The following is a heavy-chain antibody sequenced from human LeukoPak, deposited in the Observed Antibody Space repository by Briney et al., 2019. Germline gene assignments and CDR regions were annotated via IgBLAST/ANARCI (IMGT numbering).Heavy chain of an antibody. CDR1: GYTFTGYY. J-gene: IGHJ4*02. CDR2: INPNSGGT. V-gene: IGHV1-2*02. CDR3: ARGRTYGSGSYPLDLDY. Sequence: GASVKVSCKASGYTFTGYYMHWARQAPGQGLEWMGWINPNSGGTNYAQKFQGRVTMTRDTSISTAYMELSRLRSDDTAVYYCARGRTYGSGSYPLDLDYWGQGTLVTVSS. D-gene: IGHD3-10*01.